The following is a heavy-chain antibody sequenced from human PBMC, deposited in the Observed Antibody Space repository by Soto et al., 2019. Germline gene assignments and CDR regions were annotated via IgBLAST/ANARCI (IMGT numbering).Heavy chain of an antibody. CDR1: GGSISSSSYY. V-gene: IGHV4-39*01. J-gene: IGHJ5*02. CDR2: IYYSGST. Sequence: SETLSLTCTVSGGSISSSSYYWGWIRQPPGKGLEWIGGIYYSGSTYYNPSLKSRVTISVDTSKNQFSLKLSSVTAADTAVYYCARHPYRIAAPPRSWFDPWGQGTLVTVSS. CDR3: ARHPYRIAAPPRSWFDP. D-gene: IGHD6-6*01.